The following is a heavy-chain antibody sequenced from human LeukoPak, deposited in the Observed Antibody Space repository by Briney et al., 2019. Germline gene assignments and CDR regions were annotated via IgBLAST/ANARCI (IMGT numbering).Heavy chain of an antibody. Sequence: PGGSLRLSCAASGFTFSSYAMSWVRQAPGKGLEWVSAISGSGGSTYYADSVKGRFTISRDNSKNTLYLQMNSLRAEDTAVYYCAKHAQSSTRSVTDAFDIWGQGTMVTVSS. CDR1: GFTFSSYA. CDR3: AKHAQSSTRSVTDAFDI. V-gene: IGHV3-23*01. J-gene: IGHJ3*02. CDR2: ISGSGGST. D-gene: IGHD2-2*01.